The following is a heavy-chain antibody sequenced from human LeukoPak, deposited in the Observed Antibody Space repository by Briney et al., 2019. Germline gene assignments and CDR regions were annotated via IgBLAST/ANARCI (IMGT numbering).Heavy chain of an antibody. CDR2: IIPIFGTA. J-gene: IGHJ4*02. Sequence: GASVKVSCKASGGTFSSYAIIWVRQAPGQGLEWMGGIIPIFGTANYAQKFQGRVTITTDESTSTAYMELSSLGSEDTAVYYCASIYCSSTSCYLGAFDYWGQGTLVTVSS. D-gene: IGHD2-2*01. V-gene: IGHV1-69*05. CDR1: GGTFSSYA. CDR3: ASIYCSSTSCYLGAFDY.